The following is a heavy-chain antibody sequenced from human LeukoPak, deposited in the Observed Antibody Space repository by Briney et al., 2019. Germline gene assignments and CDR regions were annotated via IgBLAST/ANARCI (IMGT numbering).Heavy chain of an antibody. J-gene: IGHJ5*02. CDR3: ARAGIVVVHYEDWEWFDP. CDR1: GYTFTGYY. CDR2: INPNSGGT. D-gene: IGHD2-2*01. V-gene: IGHV1-2*02. Sequence: ASVKVSCKASGYTFTGYYMHWVRQAPGHGLEWMGWINPNSGGTNYVQKFKGRVTMTRDTSTSTAYMELSRLRSGDTAVYYCARAGIVVVHYEDWEWFDPWGQETLVTVSS.